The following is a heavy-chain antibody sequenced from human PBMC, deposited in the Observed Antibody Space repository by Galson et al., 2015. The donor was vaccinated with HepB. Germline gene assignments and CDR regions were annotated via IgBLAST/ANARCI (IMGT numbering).Heavy chain of an antibody. J-gene: IGHJ6*02. Sequence: ETLSLTCAVSGYSISSGYYWGWIRQPPGKGLEWIGSIYHSGSTYYNPSLKSRVTISVDTSKNQFSLKLSSVTAADTAVYYCARVLYCSSTSCYEWGYYYYYGMDVWGQGTTVTVSS. V-gene: IGHV4-38-2*01. CDR2: IYHSGST. CDR3: ARVLYCSSTSCYEWGYYYYYGMDV. D-gene: IGHD2-2*01. CDR1: GYSISSGYY.